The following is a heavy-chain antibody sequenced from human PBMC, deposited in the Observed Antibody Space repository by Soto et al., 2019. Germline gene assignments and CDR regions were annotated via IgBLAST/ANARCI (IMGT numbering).Heavy chain of an antibody. D-gene: IGHD6-6*01. CDR1: GGSISSSSYY. V-gene: IGHV4-39*01. CDR2: IYYSGST. CDR3: LKQLGVDV. J-gene: IGHJ6*04. Sequence: PSXTLSLTCTVSGGSISSSSYYWGWIRQPPGKGLEWIGSIYYSGSTYYNPSLKSRVTISVDTSKNQFSLKLSSVTAADTAVYYCLKQLGVDVWGKGTTVTVSS.